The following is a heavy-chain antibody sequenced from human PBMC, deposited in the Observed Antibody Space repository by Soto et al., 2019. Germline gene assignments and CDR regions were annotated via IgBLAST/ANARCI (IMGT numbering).Heavy chain of an antibody. D-gene: IGHD2-15*01. CDR1: GGSFSGYY. J-gene: IGHJ4*02. CDR3: ARAGCSGGSCYLFDY. Sequence: ETLSLTCAVYGGSFSGYYWSWIRQPPGKGLEWIGEINHSGSTNYSPSLKSRVTISVDTSKNQFSLKLSSVTAADTAVYYCARAGCSGGSCYLFDYWGQGTLVTVSS. CDR2: INHSGST. V-gene: IGHV4-34*01.